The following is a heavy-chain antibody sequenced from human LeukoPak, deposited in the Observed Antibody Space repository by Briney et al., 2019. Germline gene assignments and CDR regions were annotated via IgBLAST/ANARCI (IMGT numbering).Heavy chain of an antibody. Sequence: GESLKISCKGSGYRFTEYWIAWVRQAPGQGLEWMGWINPNSGGTNYAQKFQGRVTMTRDTSINTAYMELNRLRSDDTAMYYCARDFAHGHNFEDWGQGTLVTVSS. CDR3: ARDFAHGHNFED. D-gene: IGHD2-8*01. J-gene: IGHJ4*02. CDR1: GYRFTEYW. CDR2: INPNSGGT. V-gene: IGHV1-2*02.